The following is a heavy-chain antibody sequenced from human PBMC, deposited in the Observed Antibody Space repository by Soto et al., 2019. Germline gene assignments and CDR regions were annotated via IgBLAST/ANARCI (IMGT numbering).Heavy chain of an antibody. CDR3: AKDRFYYDSSAYYYDAFDI. CDR2: ISGSGGST. CDR1: GFTFSTYA. Sequence: PGGSLRLSCAASGFTFSTYAMSWVRQAPGKGLEWVSAISGSGGSTYYADSVKGRFTISRDNSKNTLYLQMSSLRAEDTALYYCAKDRFYYDSSAYYYDAFDIWGQGTMVTV. D-gene: IGHD3-22*01. J-gene: IGHJ3*02. V-gene: IGHV3-23*01.